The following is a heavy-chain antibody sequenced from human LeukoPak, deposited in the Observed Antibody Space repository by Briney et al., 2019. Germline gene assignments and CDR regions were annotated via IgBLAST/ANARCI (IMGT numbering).Heavy chain of an antibody. Sequence: SETLSLTCTVSGGSITSGSYYWTWIRQSAGKGLEWIGRIYINGNTNYNPPLKSRVSMSVDTSKNQFSLKLSSVTAADTAVYYCARVEEGYGSGRRENYYYYYMDVWGKGTTVTISS. CDR3: ARVEEGYGSGRRENYYYYYMDV. CDR1: GGSITSGSYY. CDR2: IYINGNT. V-gene: IGHV4-61*02. D-gene: IGHD3-10*01. J-gene: IGHJ6*03.